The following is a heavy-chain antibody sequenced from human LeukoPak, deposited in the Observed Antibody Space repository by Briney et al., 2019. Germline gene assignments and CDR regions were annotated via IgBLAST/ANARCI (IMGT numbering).Heavy chain of an antibody. V-gene: IGHV3-43*01. J-gene: IGHJ4*02. CDR3: AKDGGKLGELSPNFDY. Sequence: PGGSLRLSCAASGFTFDDYTMHWVRQAPGKGLEWVSLISWDGGSTYYADSVKGRFTISRDNSKNSLYLQMNSLRTEDTALYYCAKDGGKLGELSPNFDYWGQGTLVTVSS. CDR1: GFTFDDYT. CDR2: ISWDGGST. D-gene: IGHD3-16*02.